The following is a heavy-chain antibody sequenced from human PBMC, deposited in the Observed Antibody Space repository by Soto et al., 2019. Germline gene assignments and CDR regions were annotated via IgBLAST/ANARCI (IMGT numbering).Heavy chain of an antibody. CDR3: ARDVGSLYDFWRGPLYNWFDP. V-gene: IGHV1-18*01. CDR2: ISAYNGNT. D-gene: IGHD3-3*01. Sequence: GASVKVSCKASGYTFTYYGISWVRQAPGQGLEWMGWISAYNGNTNYAQKLQGRVTMTTDTSTSTAYMELRSLRSDDTAVYYCARDVGSLYDFWRGPLYNWFDPWGQGTLVTVSS. J-gene: IGHJ5*02. CDR1: GYTFTYYG.